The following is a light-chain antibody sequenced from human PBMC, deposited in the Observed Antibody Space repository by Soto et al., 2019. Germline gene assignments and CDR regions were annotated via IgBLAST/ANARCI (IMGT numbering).Light chain of an antibody. Sequence: EIVLTQSPGTLSLSPGERATLSCRASQSVIRSYLAWYQQKPGQAPRLLIYGASSRATGIPDRFSGSGSGTDFTLTISRLEPEDFAEYYCQQYGSSSYTFGQGTKLEIK. J-gene: IGKJ2*01. CDR1: QSVIRSY. CDR2: GAS. V-gene: IGKV3-20*01. CDR3: QQYGSSSYT.